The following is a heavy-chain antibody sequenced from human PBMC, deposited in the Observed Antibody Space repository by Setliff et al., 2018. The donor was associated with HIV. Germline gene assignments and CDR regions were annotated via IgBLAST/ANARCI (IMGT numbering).Heavy chain of an antibody. CDR1: GYSISSGFY. CDR2: IYHSGST. D-gene: IGHD6-19*01. J-gene: IGHJ4*02. V-gene: IGHV4-38-2*01. Sequence: PSETLSLTCAVSGYSISSGFYWGWIRQPPGKGLEWIGSIYHSGSTYYNPSLRSRVTISVDTSKNQFSLKLSSVTAADTAVYYCARGRRSSGWYVYHWGQGTLVTVSS. CDR3: ARGRRSSGWYVYH.